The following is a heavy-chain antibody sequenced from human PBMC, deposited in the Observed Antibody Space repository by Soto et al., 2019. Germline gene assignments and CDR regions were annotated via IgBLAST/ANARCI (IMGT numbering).Heavy chain of an antibody. CDR1: GFTFSSYA. CDR3: AISGYSSGWYGYFQH. Sequence: EVQLLESGGGLVQPGGSLRLSCAASGFTFSSYAMSWVRQAPGKGLEWVSAISGSGGSTYYADSVKGRFTISRDNSKNTLYLQMNSLRAGDTAVYYCAISGYSSGWYGYFQHWGQGTLVTVSS. V-gene: IGHV3-23*01. CDR2: ISGSGGST. J-gene: IGHJ1*01. D-gene: IGHD6-19*01.